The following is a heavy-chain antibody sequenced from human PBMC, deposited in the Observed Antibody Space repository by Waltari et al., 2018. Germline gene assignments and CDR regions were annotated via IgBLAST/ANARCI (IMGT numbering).Heavy chain of an antibody. CDR3: AGSSNFGIYGLDV. J-gene: IGHJ6*02. CDR1: GGSISSYY. D-gene: IGHD3-3*01. V-gene: IGHV4-4*07. Sequence: QVQLQESGPGLVKPSETLSLICNVSGGSISSYYWNWIRQPAGKGLEWIGRMYASGSTSYNPYLESRISMSVDTSKNHFSLKLSSVTAADTGVYYCAGSSNFGIYGLDVWGQGTTVVVSS. CDR2: MYASGST.